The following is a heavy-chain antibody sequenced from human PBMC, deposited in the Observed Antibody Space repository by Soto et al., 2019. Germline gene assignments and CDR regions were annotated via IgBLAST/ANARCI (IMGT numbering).Heavy chain of an antibody. CDR3: AKIRGRYYYYGMDV. D-gene: IGHD2-15*01. CDR1: GFTFTTHA. V-gene: IGHV3-23*01. J-gene: IGHJ6*02. CDR2: ISASGGST. Sequence: EVQVLESGGDLIQPGGSLRLSCAASGFTFTTHAMSWVRQAPGKGLEWVSAISASGGSTYYADSVKGRVTISRDNSKNTLYLQMNSLSAEDTAVYYCAKIRGRYYYYGMDVWGQGTTVTVSS.